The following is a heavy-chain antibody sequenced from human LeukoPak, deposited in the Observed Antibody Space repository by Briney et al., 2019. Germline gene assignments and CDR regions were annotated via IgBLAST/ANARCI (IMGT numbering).Heavy chain of an antibody. CDR1: VYTFTTYH. Sequence: ASVKVSCTTSVYTFTTYHINWVRQATGQGLEWLGWMNPYSGDRGYAQKFQGRLSITSDTSISTAYMELSSLKSDDTAAYFCARTTSLTASGYDCWGQGTLVTVSS. V-gene: IGHV1-8*03. D-gene: IGHD2-21*02. CDR3: ARTTSLTASGYDC. CDR2: MNPYSGDR. J-gene: IGHJ4*02.